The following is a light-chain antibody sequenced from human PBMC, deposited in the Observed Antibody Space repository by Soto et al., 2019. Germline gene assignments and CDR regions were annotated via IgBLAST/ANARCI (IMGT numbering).Light chain of an antibody. CDR1: NSNIESNT. CDR3: AAWDDNLSGFYV. CDR2: YDN. J-gene: IGLJ1*01. Sequence: QSVLTQPPSASGTPGQRVTISCSGSNSNIESNTVNWYQQLPGTAPKLLIYYDNLRPSGVPDRISGSKSGTSASLAISGLQSDDEADYYCAAWDDNLSGFYVFGTGTKVTV. V-gene: IGLV1-44*01.